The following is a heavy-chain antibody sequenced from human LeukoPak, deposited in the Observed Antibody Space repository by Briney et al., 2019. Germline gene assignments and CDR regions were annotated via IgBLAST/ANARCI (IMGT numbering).Heavy chain of an antibody. CDR2: ISWNSGSI. CDR3: ARRGTGRQFDS. D-gene: IGHD1-14*01. Sequence: PGGSPRLSCEASGFTFEDYAMHWVRQAPGKGLVWVSGISWNSGSIGYADSVKGRFTISRDNAKNSLYLQMNSLRAEDMALYYCARRGTGRQFDSWGQGTLVTVSS. J-gene: IGHJ4*02. CDR1: GFTFEDYA. V-gene: IGHV3-9*03.